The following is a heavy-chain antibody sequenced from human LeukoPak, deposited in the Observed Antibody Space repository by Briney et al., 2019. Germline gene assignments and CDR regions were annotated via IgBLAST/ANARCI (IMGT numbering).Heavy chain of an antibody. CDR3: VKDRSFRGVIITFWFDP. J-gene: IGHJ5*02. Sequence: GGSLRPSCAASGFTFSSYGMHWVRQAPGKGLEWVAVISYDGSNKYYADSVKGRFTISRDNSKNTLYLQMNSLRAEDTAVYYCVKDRSFRGVIITFWFDPWGQGTLVTVSS. D-gene: IGHD3-10*01. CDR2: ISYDGSNK. V-gene: IGHV3-30*18. CDR1: GFTFSSYG.